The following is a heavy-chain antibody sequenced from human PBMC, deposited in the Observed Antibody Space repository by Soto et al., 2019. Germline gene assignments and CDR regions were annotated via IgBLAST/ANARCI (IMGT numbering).Heavy chain of an antibody. J-gene: IGHJ6*02. CDR1: GYTFTSYG. Sequence: ASVKVSCKASGYTFTSYGISWVRQAPGQGLEWMGWISAYNGNTNYAQKVQGRVTLTTEASTSTAYMELRSLRSGDTAVYYCARGGDYYYGLDVWGQGTTVTVSS. D-gene: IGHD3-16*01. CDR3: ARGGDYYYGLDV. CDR2: ISAYNGNT. V-gene: IGHV1-18*01.